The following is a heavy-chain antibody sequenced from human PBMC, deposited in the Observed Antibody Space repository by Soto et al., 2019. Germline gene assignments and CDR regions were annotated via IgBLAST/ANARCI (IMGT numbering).Heavy chain of an antibody. Sequence: QVQLVESGGGVVQPGRSLRLSCAASGFTFSSYAMHWVRQAPGKGLEWVAVISYDGSNKYYADSVKGRFTISRDNSKNTLYLQMNSLRAEYTAVYYCAAWDDYGSGSFDYWGQGTLVTVSS. CDR1: GFTFSSYA. CDR2: ISYDGSNK. V-gene: IGHV3-30-3*01. J-gene: IGHJ4*02. CDR3: AAWDDYGSGSFDY. D-gene: IGHD3-10*01.